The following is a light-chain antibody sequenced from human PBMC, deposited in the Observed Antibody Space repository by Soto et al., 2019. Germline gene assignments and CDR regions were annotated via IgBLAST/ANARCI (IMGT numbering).Light chain of an antibody. V-gene: IGKV3-20*01. J-gene: IGKJ1*01. CDR2: GVS. CDR3: HQFQSACRT. Sequence: IVLTQSPGTLSLSPGETATLSCRASESLSQHSIAWYQQKPGQAPRPLIYGVSGRATGIPARVSGSGSGTNFTLSVSVLVREDFAVYFCHQFQSACRTFGQGPRVE. CDR1: ESLSQHS.